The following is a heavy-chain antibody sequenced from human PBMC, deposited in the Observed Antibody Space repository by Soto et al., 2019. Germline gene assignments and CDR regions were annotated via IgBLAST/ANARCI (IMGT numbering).Heavy chain of an antibody. V-gene: IGHV4-59*01. D-gene: IGHD6-13*01. CDR2: IYYSGST. Sequence: SETLSLTCTVSGGSISSYYWSWIRQPPGKGLEWIGYIYYSGSTNYNPSLKSRVTISVDTSKNQFSLKLSSVTAADTAVYYCAREAIAAAGTSSFDYWGQGTLVTVSS. CDR1: GGSISSYY. J-gene: IGHJ4*02. CDR3: AREAIAAAGTSSFDY.